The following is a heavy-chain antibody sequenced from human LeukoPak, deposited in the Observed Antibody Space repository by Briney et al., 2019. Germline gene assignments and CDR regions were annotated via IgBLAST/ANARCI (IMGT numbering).Heavy chain of an antibody. CDR1: GGSISSGGYS. CDR3: AGGTGYGIYYFDY. CDR2: IYHSGST. Sequence: PSENLSLNCAVSGGSISSGGYSWSWIRQPPGKGLEWIGYIYHSGSTYYNPSLKSRVTISVDRSKNQFSLKLSSVTAADTAVYYCAGGTGYGIYYFDYWGQGTLVTVSS. D-gene: IGHD3-9*01. V-gene: IGHV4-30-2*01. J-gene: IGHJ4*02.